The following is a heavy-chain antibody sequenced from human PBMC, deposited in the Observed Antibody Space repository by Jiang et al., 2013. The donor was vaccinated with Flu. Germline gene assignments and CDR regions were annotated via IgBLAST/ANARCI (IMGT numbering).Heavy chain of an antibody. CDR2: IYYSGST. CDR3: ARSIAVAGTPYYGMDV. V-gene: IGHV4-59*01. J-gene: IGHJ6*01. Sequence: GSGLVKPSETLSLTCTVSGGSISSYYWSWIRQPPGKGLEWIGYIYYSGSTNYNPSLKSRVTISVDTSKNQFSLKLSSVTAADTAVYYCARSIAVAGTPYYGMDV. CDR1: GGSISSYY. D-gene: IGHD6-19*01.